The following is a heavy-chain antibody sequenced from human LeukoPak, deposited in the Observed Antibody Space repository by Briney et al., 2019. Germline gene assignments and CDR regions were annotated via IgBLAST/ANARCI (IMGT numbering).Heavy chain of an antibody. CDR3: ARPFSGSFPTYDY. CDR2: IKYSGST. Sequence: PSETLSLTCTASGGSISTRSLYWGWVRQPPGKGLEWIGSIKYSGSTSYNPSLKSRVTISVDTSTNQFSLRLTSVTAADTAVYFCARPFSGSFPTYDYWGQGTLVTVSS. V-gene: IGHV4-39*01. CDR1: GGSISTRSLY. J-gene: IGHJ4*02. D-gene: IGHD1-26*01.